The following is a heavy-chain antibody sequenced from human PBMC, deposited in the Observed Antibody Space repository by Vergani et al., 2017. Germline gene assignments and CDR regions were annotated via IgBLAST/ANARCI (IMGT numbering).Heavy chain of an antibody. CDR3: ARHSTVEWLVKLGWIDP. CDR2: IYYSGST. D-gene: IGHD6-19*01. J-gene: IGHJ5*02. Sequence: QLQLQESGPGLVKPSATLSLTCSVSGASIRSSNYYWVWIRQPPGKGLEWIASIYYSGSTYYNPSLKSRVTISVDTSKNQFSLKLSSVSAADTAVYFCARHSTVEWLVKLGWIDPWGQGSLVTVSS. CDR1: GASIRSSNYY. V-gene: IGHV4-39*01.